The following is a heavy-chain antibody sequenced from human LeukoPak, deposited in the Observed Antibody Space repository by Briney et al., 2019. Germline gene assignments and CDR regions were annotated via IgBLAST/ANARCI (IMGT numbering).Heavy chain of an antibody. Sequence: ASLKVSCKPSGYTFTSSYIHWVRQTPGQRREWMGLINPTGGSTSYAQKFQGRVTMSRDTSTSTVYMELSSLGSEDTAVYYCSRLGAYSSDWYGYFDYWGQGTLVTVSS. D-gene: IGHD6-19*01. V-gene: IGHV1-46*01. CDR2: INPTGGST. CDR3: SRLGAYSSDWYGYFDY. CDR1: GYTFTSSY. J-gene: IGHJ4*02.